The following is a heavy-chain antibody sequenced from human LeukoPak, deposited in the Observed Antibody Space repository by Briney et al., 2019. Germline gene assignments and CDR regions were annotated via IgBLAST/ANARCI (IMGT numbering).Heavy chain of an antibody. J-gene: IGHJ6*02. CDR2: INANNGNT. V-gene: IGHV1-8*01. CDR1: GFTFTKYD. D-gene: IGHD3-9*01. Sequence: ASMKVSCKASGFTFTKYDINWVRQAPGQGPEWMGLINANNGNTDYKQNFQGRVIMTRGTSTSTAYLELHRLTFEDTAVYYCARSGFDSPYGMGVWGQGTTITVSS. CDR3: ARSGFDSPYGMGV.